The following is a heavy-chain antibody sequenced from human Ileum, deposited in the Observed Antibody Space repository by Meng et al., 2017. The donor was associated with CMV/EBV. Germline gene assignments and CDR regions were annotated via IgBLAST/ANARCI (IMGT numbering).Heavy chain of an antibody. CDR2: IGFDGKKE. Sequence: GESLKISCAASGFAFNRYGIHWVRQTPGRGLNWVAFIGFDGKKELYADSVKGRFTISRDNSKNTLYLQMNSLRTEDTAVYYCAKDIGQWELLVLDYWGQGTLVTVSS. V-gene: IGHV3-30*02. D-gene: IGHD1-26*01. CDR3: AKDIGQWELLVLDY. J-gene: IGHJ4*02. CDR1: GFAFNRYG.